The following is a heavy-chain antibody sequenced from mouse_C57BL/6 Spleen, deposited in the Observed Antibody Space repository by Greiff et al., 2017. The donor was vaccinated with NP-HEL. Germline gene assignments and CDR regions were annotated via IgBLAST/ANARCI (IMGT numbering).Heavy chain of an antibody. CDR1: GFTFSDYG. Sequence: EVMLVESGGGLVQPGGSLKLSCAASGFTFSDYGMAWVRQAPRKGPEWVAFISNLAYSIYYADTVTGRFTISRENANNTLYLEMSSLRSEDTAMYYCARGGLLYYAMDYWGQGTSVTVSS. J-gene: IGHJ4*01. CDR3: ARGGLLYYAMDY. V-gene: IGHV5-15*01. D-gene: IGHD2-3*01. CDR2: ISNLAYSI.